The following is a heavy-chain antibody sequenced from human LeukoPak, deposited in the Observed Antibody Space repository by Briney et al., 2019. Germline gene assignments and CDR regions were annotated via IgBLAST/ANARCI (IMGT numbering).Heavy chain of an antibody. J-gene: IGHJ4*02. V-gene: IGHV3-7*03. CDR3: ARDWFDGDYDRFDY. Sequence: GGSLRLSCAVSGFTFSSYWMSWFRQAPGKGLEWVANINQDGSQKFSVDSMKGRFTISRDNAKNSLSLQMSSLRVEDTAVYYCARDWFDGDYDRFDYWGQGTLVTVSS. CDR1: GFTFSSYW. CDR2: INQDGSQK. D-gene: IGHD4-17*01.